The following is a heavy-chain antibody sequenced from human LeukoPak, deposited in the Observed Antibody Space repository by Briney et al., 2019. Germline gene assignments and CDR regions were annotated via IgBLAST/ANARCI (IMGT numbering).Heavy chain of an antibody. D-gene: IGHD3-3*01. CDR3: ARGHTYYDFWSGPGWFDP. V-gene: IGHV5-10-1*01. J-gene: IGHJ5*02. CDR2: IDPSDSYT. Sequence: GESLKISCKGSGYSFTSYWISWVGQMPGKGLEWMGRIDPSDSYTNYSPSFQGHVTISADKSISTAYLQWSSLKASDTAMYYCARGHTYYDFWSGPGWFDPWGQGTLVTVSS. CDR1: GYSFTSYW.